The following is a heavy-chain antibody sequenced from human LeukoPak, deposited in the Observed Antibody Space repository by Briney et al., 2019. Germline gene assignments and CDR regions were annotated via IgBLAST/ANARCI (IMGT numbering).Heavy chain of an antibody. CDR1: GGSISSYY. V-gene: IGHV4-59*01. CDR2: IYYSGST. D-gene: IGHD3-9*01. Sequence: SETLSLTCTVSGGSISSYYWSWIRQPPGKGLEWIGYIYYSGSTNYNPSLKSRVTISVDTSKNQFSLKLSSVTAADTAVYYCARVSPTTLRYFDWLQPYYFDYWGQGTLVTVSS. CDR3: ARVSPTTLRYFDWLQPYYFDY. J-gene: IGHJ4*02.